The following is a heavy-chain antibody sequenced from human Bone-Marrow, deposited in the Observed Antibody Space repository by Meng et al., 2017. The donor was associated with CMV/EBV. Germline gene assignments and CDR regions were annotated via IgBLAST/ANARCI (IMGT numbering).Heavy chain of an antibody. V-gene: IGHV1-69*10. J-gene: IGHJ6*02. CDR1: GFTFSSYA. CDR2: IIPILGIA. Sequence: KISCAASGFTFSSYAISWVRQAPGQGLEWMGGIIPILGIANYAQKFQGRVTITADKSTSTAYMELSSLRSEDTAVYYCARDWPAREFGRGGMDVWGQGTTVTVSS. D-gene: IGHD3-10*01. CDR3: ARDWPAREFGRGGMDV.